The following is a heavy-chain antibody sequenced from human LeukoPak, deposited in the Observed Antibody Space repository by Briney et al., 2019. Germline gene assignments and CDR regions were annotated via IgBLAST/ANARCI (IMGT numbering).Heavy chain of an antibody. V-gene: IGHV3-30*02. Sequence: GGSLRLSCAASRFIFSKFGMHWVRQAPGKELEWVAFIRTDGSNKDYADSVKGRFTISRDNSKNTLYLQMNSLRAEDTAVYYCAKDTSIAAAGSSFDYWGQGTLVTVSS. CDR2: IRTDGSNK. CDR3: AKDTSIAAAGSSFDY. D-gene: IGHD6-13*01. J-gene: IGHJ4*02. CDR1: RFIFSKFG.